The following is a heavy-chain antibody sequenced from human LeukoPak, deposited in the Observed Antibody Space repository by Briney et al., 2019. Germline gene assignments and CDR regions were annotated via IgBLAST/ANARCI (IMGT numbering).Heavy chain of an antibody. J-gene: IGHJ4*02. Sequence: PGGSLRLSCAASGFTFSSYAMSWVRQAPGKGLEWVSAISGSGGSTYYADSVKGRFTISRDNSKNTLYLQMNSLRAEDTALYYCAKDSLNYYDSSGYIDDWGQGTLVTVSS. CDR2: ISGSGGST. D-gene: IGHD3-22*01. CDR3: AKDSLNYYDSSGYIDD. V-gene: IGHV3-23*01. CDR1: GFTFSSYA.